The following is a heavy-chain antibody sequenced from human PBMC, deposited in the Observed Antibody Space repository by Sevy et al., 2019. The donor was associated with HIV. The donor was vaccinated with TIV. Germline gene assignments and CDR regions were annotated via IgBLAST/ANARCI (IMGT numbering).Heavy chain of an antibody. CDR3: ASPPTDCGGDCYPQS. D-gene: IGHD2-21*02. J-gene: IGHJ5*02. CDR2: IYPGDSDT. CDR1: GYSFTSYW. V-gene: IGHV5-51*01. Sequence: GESLKISCKGSGYSFTSYWIGWVRQMPGKGLEWMGIIYPGDSDTSYSPSFQGQVTISADKSISTAYLQWSSLKASDTAMYYCASPPTDCGGDCYPQSWGQGTLVTGS.